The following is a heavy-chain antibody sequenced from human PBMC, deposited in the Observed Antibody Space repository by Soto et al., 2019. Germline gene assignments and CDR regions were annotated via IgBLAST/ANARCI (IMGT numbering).Heavy chain of an antibody. CDR1: GFTIKSYT. V-gene: IGHV3-23*03. J-gene: IGHJ4*02. CDR3: ARDRLPDGIWTFDY. CDR2: VFSVVVST. D-gene: IGHD2-15*01. Sequence: GGSLRLSSSASGFTIKSYTMGWVRLAPEKALEWVASVFSVVVSTDYADSVTGRFNVFRDDSSNILYLQMNSLRGDDTAIYYCARDRLPDGIWTFDYWGRGTLVTVSS.